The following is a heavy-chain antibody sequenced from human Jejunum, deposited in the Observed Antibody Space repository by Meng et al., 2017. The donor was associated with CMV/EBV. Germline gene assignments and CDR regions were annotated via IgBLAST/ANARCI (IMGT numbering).Heavy chain of an antibody. Sequence: TSGIGSGSRMPGKGVEWMGIICRGDSDTRYGPSFQGQITSSADKSNSTAYLHWSSLKTSDTAMYYCARVVVTATPGFYYYYGVDVWGQGTTVTVSS. J-gene: IGHJ6*02. D-gene: IGHD2-15*01. CDR2: ICRGDSDT. CDR1: TSG. CDR3: ARVVVTATPGFYYYYGVDV. V-gene: IGHV5-51*01.